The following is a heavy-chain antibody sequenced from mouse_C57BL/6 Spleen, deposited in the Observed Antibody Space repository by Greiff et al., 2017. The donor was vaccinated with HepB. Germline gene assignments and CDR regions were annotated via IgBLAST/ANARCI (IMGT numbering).Heavy chain of an antibody. V-gene: IGHV5-17*01. D-gene: IGHD1-1*01. Sequence: EVQLVESGGGLVKPGGSLKLSCAASGFTFSDYGMHWVRQAPEKGLEWVAYISSGSSTIYYADTVKGRFTISIDNAKNTLFLQMTSLRSEDTAMYYCAREPSTVVAPPFAYWGQGTLVTVSA. CDR1: GFTFSDYG. J-gene: IGHJ3*01. CDR3: AREPSTVVAPPFAY. CDR2: ISSGSSTI.